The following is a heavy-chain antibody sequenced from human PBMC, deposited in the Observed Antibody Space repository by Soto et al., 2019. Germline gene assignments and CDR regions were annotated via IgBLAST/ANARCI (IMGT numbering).Heavy chain of an antibody. CDR3: ASSVTRIGYNWFDP. D-gene: IGHD4-4*01. CDR2: ISSSGSII. V-gene: IGHV3-11*01. CDR1: GFTFSDYY. Sequence: PGGSLRLSCAASGFTFSDYYMSWIHQAPGKGLEWVSYISSSGSIIYYADSVKGRFTISRDNAKNSLYLQMNSLRAEDTAVYYCASSVTRIGYNWFDPWGQGTLVTVSS. J-gene: IGHJ5*02.